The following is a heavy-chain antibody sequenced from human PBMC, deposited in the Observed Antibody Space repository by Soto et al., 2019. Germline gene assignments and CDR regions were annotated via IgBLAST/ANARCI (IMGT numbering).Heavy chain of an antibody. CDR2: ISGSGGST. J-gene: IGHJ5*02. CDR3: AKRSDIVLMVYAMGCDP. D-gene: IGHD2-8*01. CDR1: GFTFSSYA. V-gene: IGHV3-23*01. Sequence: LRLSCGASGFTFSSYAMSWVRQAPGKGLEWVSAISGSGGSTYYADSVKGRFTISRDNSKNTLYLQMNSLRAEDTAVYYCAKRSDIVLMVYAMGCDPWGQGTLVTVS.